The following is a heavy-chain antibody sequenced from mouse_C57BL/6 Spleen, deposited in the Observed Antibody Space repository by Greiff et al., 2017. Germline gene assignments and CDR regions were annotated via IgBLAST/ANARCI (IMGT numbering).Heavy chain of an antibody. CDR1: GFSLTSYG. V-gene: IGHV2-4*01. CDR2: IWSGGST. D-gene: IGHD2-3*01. Sequence: QVQLKQSGPGLVQPSQSLSITCTVSGFSLTSYGVHWVRQPSGKGLEWLGVIWSGGSTDYNAAFISRLSISKDNSKSQVFFKMNSLQADDTAIYYCAKADGYPEAWFAYWGQGTLVTVSA. CDR3: AKADGYPEAWFAY. J-gene: IGHJ3*01.